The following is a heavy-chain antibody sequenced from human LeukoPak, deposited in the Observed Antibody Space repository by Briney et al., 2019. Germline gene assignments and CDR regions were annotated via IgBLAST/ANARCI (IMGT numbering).Heavy chain of an antibody. J-gene: IGHJ4*02. CDR3: VKVFFMDY. V-gene: IGHV3-23*01. CDR2: ISVSGGST. Sequence: GGSLRLSCAASGFTFSSYGMSWGRQAPGKGLEWVSAISVSGGSTNYADSVKGRFTISRDNSKTTLYLQMNSLRAEDTAVYYCVKVFFMDYWGQGTLVTVSS. D-gene: IGHD2-8*01. CDR1: GFTFSSYG.